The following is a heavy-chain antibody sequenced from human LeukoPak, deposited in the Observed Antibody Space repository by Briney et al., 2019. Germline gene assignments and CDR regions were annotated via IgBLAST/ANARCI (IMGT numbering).Heavy chain of an antibody. CDR3: AKFGRFVRQQQLVDFDY. J-gene: IGHJ4*02. Sequence: GGSLRLSCAASGFTFSSYAMSWVRQAPGKGLDWVSAISGSGGSTYYADSVKGRFTISRDNSKNTLYLQMNSLRAEDTAVYYCAKFGRFVRQQQLVDFDYWGQGTLVTVSS. V-gene: IGHV3-23*01. CDR2: ISGSGGST. CDR1: GFTFSSYA. D-gene: IGHD6-13*01.